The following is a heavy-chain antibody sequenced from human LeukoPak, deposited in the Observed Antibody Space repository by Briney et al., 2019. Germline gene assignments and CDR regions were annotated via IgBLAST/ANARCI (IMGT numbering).Heavy chain of an antibody. CDR2: ISYDGSNK. CDR1: GFTFSSYA. CDR3: ARDLGPHDFWSGYPIMF. Sequence: GGSLRLSCAASGFTFSSYAMHWVRQAPGKGLEWVAVISYDGSNKYYADSVKGRFTISRDNSKNTLYLQMNSPRAEDTAVYYCARDLGPHDFWSGYPIMFWGQGTMVTVSS. J-gene: IGHJ3*01. V-gene: IGHV3-30-3*01. D-gene: IGHD3-3*01.